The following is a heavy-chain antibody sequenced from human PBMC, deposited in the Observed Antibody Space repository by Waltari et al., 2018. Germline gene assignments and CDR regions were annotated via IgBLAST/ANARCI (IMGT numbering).Heavy chain of an antibody. J-gene: IGHJ4*02. V-gene: IGHV1-69-2*01. CDR1: GYTFTDYY. CDR2: VDPEDGET. CDR3: ATASSWNYYDSSGGNY. Sequence: EVQLVQSGAEVKKPGATVKLSCKASGYTFTDYYMHWVQQPPGKGLEWMGRVDPEDGETIYAEKFQGRVTITADTSTDTAYMELSSLRSEDTAVYYCATASSWNYYDSSGGNYWGQGTLVTVSS. D-gene: IGHD3-22*01.